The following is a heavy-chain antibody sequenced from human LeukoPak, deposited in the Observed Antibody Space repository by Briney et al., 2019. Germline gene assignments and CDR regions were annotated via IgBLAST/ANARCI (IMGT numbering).Heavy chain of an antibody. V-gene: IGHV3-23*01. CDR1: GFTFSSYA. CDR2: ISGSDGST. Sequence: GGSLRLSCAASGFTFSSYAMSWVRQAPGKGLEWVSAISGSDGSTYYADSVKGRFTISRDNSKNTLYLQMNSLRAEDTAVYYCAKLSPRGSEVVVITSFDYWYQGTLVTVSS. CDR3: AKLSPRGSEVVVITSFDY. J-gene: IGHJ4*02. D-gene: IGHD3-22*01.